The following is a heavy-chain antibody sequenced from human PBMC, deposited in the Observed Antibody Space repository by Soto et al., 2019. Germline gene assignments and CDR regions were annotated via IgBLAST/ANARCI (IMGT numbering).Heavy chain of an antibody. D-gene: IGHD5-12*01. CDR3: ARQGGGREYRFGTPENWFDP. CDR2: IYYTRTT. CDR1: GDSIGSSYYY. V-gene: IGHV4-39*01. J-gene: IGHJ5*02. Sequence: QLQLQESGPGLVKPSETLSLTCTVSGDSIGSSYYYWGWIRQPPGKGLEWIGSIYYTRTTYYNPSLKSRVTISVDTPKNQFSLKLSSVTAADTAEYYCARQGGGREYRFGTPENWFDPWGQGTLVTVSS.